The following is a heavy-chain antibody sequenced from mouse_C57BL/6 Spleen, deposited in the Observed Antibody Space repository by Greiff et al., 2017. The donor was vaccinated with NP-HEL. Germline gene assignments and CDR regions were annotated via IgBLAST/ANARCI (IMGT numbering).Heavy chain of an antibody. V-gene: IGHV1-82*01. J-gene: IGHJ4*01. CDR1: GYAFSSSW. CDR3: ARVVATRDAMDY. CDR2: LYPGDGDT. Sequence: LVESGPELVKPGASVKISCKASGYAFSSSWMNWVKQRPGKGLEWIGRLYPGDGDTNYNGKFKGKATLTADKSSSTAYMQLSSLTSEDSAVYFCARVVATRDAMDYWGQGTSVTVSS. D-gene: IGHD1-1*01.